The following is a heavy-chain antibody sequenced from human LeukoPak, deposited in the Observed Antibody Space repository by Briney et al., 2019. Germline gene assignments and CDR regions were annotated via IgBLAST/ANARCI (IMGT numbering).Heavy chain of an antibody. J-gene: IGHJ4*02. CDR2: INHGGST. V-gene: IGHV4-34*01. CDR3: ARGGLMEQYSSSSDGYFDY. CDR1: GGSFSGYY. Sequence: SETLSLTCAVYGGSFSGYYWNWIRQPPGKGLEWIGEINHGGSTNYNPSLKSRVTISVDTSKNQFSLKLSSVTAADTAVYYCARGGLMEQYSSSSDGYFDYWGQGTLVTVSS. D-gene: IGHD6-6*01.